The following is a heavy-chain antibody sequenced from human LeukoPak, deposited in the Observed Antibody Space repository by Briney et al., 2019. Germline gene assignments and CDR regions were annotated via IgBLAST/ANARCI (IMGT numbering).Heavy chain of an antibody. D-gene: IGHD2-8*01. CDR1: EFTFSNYA. CDR2: VPSDGSNK. Sequence: PGGSLRLSCAASEFTFSNYALHWVRQAPGKGLEWVAVVPSDGSNKYYADSVKGRFTISRDNSKNTVYLQMNSLRPEDTAVYYCASEMGSPPTDYWGQGTLVTVSS. V-gene: IGHV3-30-3*01. CDR3: ASEMGSPPTDY. J-gene: IGHJ4*02.